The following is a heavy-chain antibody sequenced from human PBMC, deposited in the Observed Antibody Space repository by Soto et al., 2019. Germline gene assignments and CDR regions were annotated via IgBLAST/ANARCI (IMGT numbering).Heavy chain of an antibody. D-gene: IGHD3-10*01. V-gene: IGHV4-59*01. CDR1: GGSISSYY. Sequence: SETLSLTCTVSGGSISSYYWSWIRQPPGKGLEWIGYIYYSGSTNYNPSLKSRVTISVDTSKNQFSLKLSSVTAADTAVYYCARVGYYGSDTYYFDYWGQGTLVTAPQ. CDR3: ARVGYYGSDTYYFDY. J-gene: IGHJ4*02. CDR2: IYYSGST.